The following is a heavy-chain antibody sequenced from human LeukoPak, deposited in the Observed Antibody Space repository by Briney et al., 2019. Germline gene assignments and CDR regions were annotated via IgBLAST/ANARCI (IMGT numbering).Heavy chain of an antibody. J-gene: IGHJ6*02. Sequence: ASVKVSCKASGYTFTSYGISWARQAPGQGLEWMGWISAYNGNTNYAQKLQGRVTMTTDTSTSTAYMELRSLRFDDTAVYYCARDGRSSTSCSLSGYYGMDVWGQGTTVTVSS. V-gene: IGHV1-18*01. CDR1: GYTFTSYG. D-gene: IGHD2-2*01. CDR3: ARDGRSSTSCSLSGYYGMDV. CDR2: ISAYNGNT.